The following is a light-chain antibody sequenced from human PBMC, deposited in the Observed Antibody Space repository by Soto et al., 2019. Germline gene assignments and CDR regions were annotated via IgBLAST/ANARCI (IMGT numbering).Light chain of an antibody. CDR3: CSYTITSTPFV. V-gene: IGLV1-44*01. CDR1: SSNIGSNT. CDR2: SNN. Sequence: QSVLTQPPSASGTPGQRVTISCSGSSSNIGSNTVNWYQQLPGTAPKLLIYSNNQRPSGVPDRFSGSKSGTSASLAISGLQSEDEADYYCCSYTITSTPFVFGTGTKGTVL. J-gene: IGLJ1*01.